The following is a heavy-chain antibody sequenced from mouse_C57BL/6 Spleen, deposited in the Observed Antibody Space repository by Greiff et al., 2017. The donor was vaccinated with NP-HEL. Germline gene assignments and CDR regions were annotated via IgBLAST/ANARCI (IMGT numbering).Heavy chain of an antibody. CDR3: ARFANWDQDY. CDR2: IRNKANGYTT. V-gene: IGHV7-3*01. D-gene: IGHD4-1*01. CDR1: GFTFTDYY. J-gene: IGHJ2*01. Sequence: EVHLVESGGGLVQPGGSLSLSCAASGFTFTDYYMSWVRQPPGKALEWLGFIRNKANGYTTEYSASVKGRFTISRDNSQSILYLQMNSLRAEDSATYYCARFANWDQDYWGQGTTLTVSS.